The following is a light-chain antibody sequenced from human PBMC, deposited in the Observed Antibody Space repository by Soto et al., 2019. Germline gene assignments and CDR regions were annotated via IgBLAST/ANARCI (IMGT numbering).Light chain of an antibody. V-gene: IGKV3D-7*01. CDR1: QSVSSSY. J-gene: IGKJ1*01. CDR3: QQYNNYSWT. Sequence: EIVFTQSPATLSLSPGEIATLSCRSSQSVSSSYLAWYQQKPGQAPRLLIYGASTRATGIPARFSGSGSGTEFTLTISSLQPDDFATYYCQQYNNYSWTFGQGTKVDIK. CDR2: GAS.